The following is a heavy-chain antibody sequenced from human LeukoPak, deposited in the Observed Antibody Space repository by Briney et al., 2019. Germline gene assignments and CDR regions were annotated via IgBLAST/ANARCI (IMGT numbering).Heavy chain of an antibody. CDR3: AKGSGWAHDHAFDI. CDR1: GFTFSSYA. Sequence: GGSLRPSCAASGFTFSSYAMSWVRQAPGKGLEWVSGIRGSGGRTYYTDSVKGRFTISRDNAKNTLYLQMKSLRAEDTAVYYCAKGSGWAHDHAFDIWGQGTKVTVSS. J-gene: IGHJ3*02. D-gene: IGHD6-19*01. V-gene: IGHV3-23*01. CDR2: IRGSGGRT.